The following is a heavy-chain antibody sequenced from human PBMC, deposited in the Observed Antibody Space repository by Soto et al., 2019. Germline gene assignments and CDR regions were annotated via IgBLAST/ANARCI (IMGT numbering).Heavy chain of an antibody. D-gene: IGHD3-10*01. Sequence: QVQLQQWGAGLLKPSETLSLTCAVYGGSFSGYYWSWIRQPPGKGLEWIGEINHSGSTNYNPSLKGRVAISGDTFENHFSLKLSSVIAADTAVYYCARGRPTRVRGVIRRPPDVWGKGPTVTVSS. CDR3: ARGRPTRVRGVIRRPPDV. CDR2: INHSGST. J-gene: IGHJ6*04. V-gene: IGHV4-34*01. CDR1: GGSFSGYY.